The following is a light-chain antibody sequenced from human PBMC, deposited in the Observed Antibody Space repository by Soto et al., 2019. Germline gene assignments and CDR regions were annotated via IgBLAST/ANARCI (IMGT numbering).Light chain of an antibody. CDR3: SSYTGSSTFV. CDR2: DVN. CDR1: SSDVGGYDY. J-gene: IGLJ1*01. Sequence: QSVLTQPASVSGSPGQSITISCTGTSSDVGGYDYVSWYQQLPGKAPKLLIYDVNNRPSGVSHRFSGSKSGNTASLTISGLRAEDKADYYCSSYTGSSTFVFGTGTKVTVL. V-gene: IGLV2-14*01.